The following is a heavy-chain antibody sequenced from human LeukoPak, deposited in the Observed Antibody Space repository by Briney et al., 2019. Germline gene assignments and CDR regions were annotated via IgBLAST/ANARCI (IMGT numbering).Heavy chain of an antibody. Sequence: SETLSLTCAVYGGSFSGYYWSWIRQPPGKGLEWIGEINHSGSTNYNPSLKSRVTISVDTSKNQFSLKLRSVTAADTAVYNCARGLRSIAAYPYWGQGTLVTVSS. J-gene: IGHJ4*02. D-gene: IGHD6-6*01. CDR1: GGSFSGYY. CDR3: ARGLRSIAAYPY. V-gene: IGHV4-34*01. CDR2: INHSGST.